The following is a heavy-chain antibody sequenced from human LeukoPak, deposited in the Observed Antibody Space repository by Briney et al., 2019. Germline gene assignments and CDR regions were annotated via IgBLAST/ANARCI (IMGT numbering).Heavy chain of an antibody. CDR2: INPNSGGT. V-gene: IGHV1-2*06. CDR1: GYTLTDYY. Sequence: ASVKVSCKASGYTLTDYYMHWVRQAPGQGLEWMGRINPNSGGTNYAQKFQGRVTMTRDTSISTVYMELSRLRSDDAAVYYCARGDPYYYYGMDVWGQGTTVTVSS. J-gene: IGHJ6*02. CDR3: ARGDPYYYYGMDV. D-gene: IGHD5-24*01.